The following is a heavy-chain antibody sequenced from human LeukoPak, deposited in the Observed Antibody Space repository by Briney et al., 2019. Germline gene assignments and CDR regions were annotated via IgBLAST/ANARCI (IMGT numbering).Heavy chain of an antibody. CDR1: GFTVSSNY. Sequence: PGGSLRLSCAASGFTVSSNYVSWVRQAPGKGLEWVSVIYSGGSTYYADSVKGRFTISRDNSKNTLYLQMNSLRAEDTAVYYCARAAYGEAFDIWGQGTMVTVSS. J-gene: IGHJ3*02. CDR2: IYSGGST. V-gene: IGHV3-66*01. CDR3: ARAAYGEAFDI. D-gene: IGHD3-10*01.